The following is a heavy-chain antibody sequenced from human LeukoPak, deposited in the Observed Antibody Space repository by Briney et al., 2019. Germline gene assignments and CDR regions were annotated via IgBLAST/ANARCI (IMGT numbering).Heavy chain of an antibody. CDR3: ASSYCSGGSCYNWFDP. J-gene: IGHJ5*02. CDR1: GYSFTSYW. Sequence: GESLKISCKGSGYSFTSYWISWVRQMPGKGLEWMGRIDPSDSYTNYSPSFQSHVTISADKSISTAYLQWSSLKASDTAMHYCASSYCSGGSCYNWFDPWGQGTLVTVSS. V-gene: IGHV5-10-1*01. CDR2: IDPSDSYT. D-gene: IGHD2-15*01.